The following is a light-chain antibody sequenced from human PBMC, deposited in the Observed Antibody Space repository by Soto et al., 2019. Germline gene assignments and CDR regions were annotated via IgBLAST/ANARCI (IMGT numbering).Light chain of an antibody. J-gene: IGLJ1*01. CDR1: RSNIGSNP. CDR3: AAWDDSLYGRV. Sequence: QPVLTQPPSASGTPGQRVTISCSGGRSNIGSNPVNWYQQFPGRAPKLLIDSNNQRPSGVPDRFSGSRSGSSASLAISGLQSEDEADYYCAAWDDSLYGRVFGTGTKLTVL. V-gene: IGLV1-44*01. CDR2: SNN.